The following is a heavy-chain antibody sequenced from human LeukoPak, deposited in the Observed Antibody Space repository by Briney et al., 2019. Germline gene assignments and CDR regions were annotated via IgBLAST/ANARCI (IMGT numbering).Heavy chain of an antibody. CDR3: AKDPGGFGEYFDY. D-gene: IGHD3-10*01. CDR2: IGSDNTTI. CDR1: GFTFRRYT. J-gene: IGHJ4*02. Sequence: GGSLRLSCAASGFTFRRYTLNWVRQAPGKGLEWISYIGSDNTTIDYADSVKGRFTISRGNSKNTLYLQMNSLRAEDTAVYYCAKDPGGFGEYFDYWGQGTLVAVSS. V-gene: IGHV3-48*01.